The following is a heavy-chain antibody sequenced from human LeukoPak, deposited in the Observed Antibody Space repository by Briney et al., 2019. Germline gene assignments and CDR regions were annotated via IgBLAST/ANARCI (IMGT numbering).Heavy chain of an antibody. Sequence: GGSLRLSCAASGFTFSNAWMNWVRQAPGKGLEWVGRIKSKTDGGTTDYAAPVKGGFTISRDDSKNTLYLQMNSLKTEDTAVYYCTTDRDSSWSFDYWGQGTLVTVSS. D-gene: IGHD6-13*01. CDR1: GFTFSNAW. CDR2: IKSKTDGGTT. V-gene: IGHV3-15*07. J-gene: IGHJ4*02. CDR3: TTDRDSSWSFDY.